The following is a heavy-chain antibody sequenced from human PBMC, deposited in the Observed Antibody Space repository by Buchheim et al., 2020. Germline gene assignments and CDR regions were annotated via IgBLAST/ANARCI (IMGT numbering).Heavy chain of an antibody. D-gene: IGHD2-21*02. V-gene: IGHV1-18*01. CDR3: ARGSVTVDY. J-gene: IGHJ4*02. CDR2: VSAQTGRT. Sequence: QVQLVQSGPEVKKPGASVKVSCKASGYTFTSYGITWVRQAPGQGLEWLGWVSAQTGRTDFAEKVQGRVTMTTDTSTSTAYLELRNLRADDRAVYYWARGSVTVDYWGQGTL. CDR1: GYTFTSYG.